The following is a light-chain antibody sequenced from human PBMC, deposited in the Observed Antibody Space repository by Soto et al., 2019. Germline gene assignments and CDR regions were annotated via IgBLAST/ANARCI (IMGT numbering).Light chain of an antibody. J-gene: IGKJ4*01. CDR1: QSINNW. V-gene: IGKV1-5*01. CDR3: QEYDNYPLT. CDR2: DAS. Sequence: DIKMSQSPSTVSATVGDRVTITCRASQSINNWLAWYQQKPGKAPKFLIYDASNLESGVPSRFSGSASGTEFTLTISILQPDDFATYYCQEYDNYPLTFGGGTKVDI.